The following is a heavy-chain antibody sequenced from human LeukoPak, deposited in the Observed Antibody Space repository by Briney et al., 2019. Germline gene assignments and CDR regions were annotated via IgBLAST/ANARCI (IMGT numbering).Heavy chain of an antibody. CDR1: GFLFSNFA. V-gene: IGHV3-30*15. CDR2: LSYDGGTK. Sequence: GSSLRLACAASGFLFSNFAVHCARHARGKGLECVAFLSYDGGTKYYADSVKRRLTISRDNSKNTLFLQMSSLRAEDTAVYYCARDYYDDSSDSFDSWGQGTLVTVSS. D-gene: IGHD3-22*01. J-gene: IGHJ4*02. CDR3: ARDYYDDSSDSFDS.